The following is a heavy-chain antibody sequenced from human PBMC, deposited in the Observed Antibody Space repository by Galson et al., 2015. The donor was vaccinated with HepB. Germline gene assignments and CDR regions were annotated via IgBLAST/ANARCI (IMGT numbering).Heavy chain of an antibody. CDR2: ISPGDSDT. J-gene: IGHJ5*02. CDR3: ARLECSTTSCTDWFET. CDR1: GYTFTKNW. Sequence: QSGAEVKKPGESLKISCKGFGYTFTKNWIGWVRQMPGRGLEYMGIISPGDSDTRYSPSFRGQVTISVDKSINTAYLQWNRLAASDTAMYFCARLECSTTSCTDWFETWGRGTLVTVSS. D-gene: IGHD2-2*01. V-gene: IGHV5-51*01.